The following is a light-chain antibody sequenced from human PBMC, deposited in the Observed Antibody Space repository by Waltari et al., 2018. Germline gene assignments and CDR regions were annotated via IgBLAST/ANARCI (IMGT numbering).Light chain of an antibody. Sequence: SDGLTQPPSVSVAPGETATIPCGGNRIGSKSVHWYQQRPGQAPVLVVYDDSERPAGVPERFSGSNSGDTATLIISRVEAGDDADYYCQVWDASSALAAVVFGGGTKLTVL. CDR1: RIGSKS. V-gene: IGLV3-21*02. CDR2: DDS. J-gene: IGLJ2*01. CDR3: QVWDASSALAAVV.